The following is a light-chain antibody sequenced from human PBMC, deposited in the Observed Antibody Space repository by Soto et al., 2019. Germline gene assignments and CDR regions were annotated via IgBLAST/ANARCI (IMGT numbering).Light chain of an antibody. V-gene: IGKV1-5*03. CDR2: KAS. CDR3: QKYNSYSLT. CDR1: QSISDG. Sequence: DIQMTQSPSTLSASVGDRVTITCRASQSISDGLAWYQQKPGKAPKLLIYKASSLESGVPSRFSGSGSGTDFTLTISRLQPDDFATYYCQKYNSYSLTFGQGTKVEV. J-gene: IGKJ1*01.